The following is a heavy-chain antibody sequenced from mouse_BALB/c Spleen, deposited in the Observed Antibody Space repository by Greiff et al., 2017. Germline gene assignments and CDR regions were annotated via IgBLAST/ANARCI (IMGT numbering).Heavy chain of an antibody. CDR2: INPYNGGT. CDR3: ARHYRYDGAWFAY. J-gene: IGHJ3*01. V-gene: IGHV1-18*01. CDR1: GYSFTGYT. Sequence: VHVKQSGPELVKPGASMKISCKASGYSFTGYTMNWVKQSHGKNLEWIGLINPYNGGTSYNQKFKGKATLTVDKSSSTAYMELLSLTSEDSAVYYCARHYRYDGAWFAYWGQGTLVTVSA. D-gene: IGHD2-14*01.